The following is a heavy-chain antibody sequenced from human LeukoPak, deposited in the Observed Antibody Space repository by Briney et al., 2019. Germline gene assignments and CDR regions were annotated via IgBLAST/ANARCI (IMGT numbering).Heavy chain of an antibody. CDR1: GGTFSSYA. CDR3: ARDSVDTAMVTSYNWFDP. V-gene: IGHV1-69*13. CDR2: IIPIFGTA. Sequence: SVKVSCKASGGTFSSYAISWVRQAPGQGLEWMGGIIPIFGTANYAQKFQGRVTITADESTSTAYMELSSLRSEDTAVYYCARDSVDTAMVTSYNWFDPWGQGTLVTVSS. J-gene: IGHJ5*02. D-gene: IGHD5-18*01.